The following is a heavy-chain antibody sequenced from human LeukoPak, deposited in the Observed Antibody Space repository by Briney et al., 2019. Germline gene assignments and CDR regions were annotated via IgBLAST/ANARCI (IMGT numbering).Heavy chain of an antibody. CDR3: AREKRWLQSNFDY. V-gene: IGHV1-69*04. CDR2: IIPILGIA. D-gene: IGHD5-24*01. CDR1: GGTFSRYA. Sequence: ASVKVSCKASGGTFSRYAISWGRHAPGQGLEWMGRIIPILGIANYAQKLQGRVTITADKSTCTAYMELSSLRSEDTAVYYCAREKRWLQSNFDYWGQGTLVTVSS. J-gene: IGHJ4*02.